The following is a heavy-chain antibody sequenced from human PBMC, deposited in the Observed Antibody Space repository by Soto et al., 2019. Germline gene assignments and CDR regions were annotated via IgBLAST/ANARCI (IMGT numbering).Heavy chain of an antibody. Sequence: QLQLQESGSGLVKPSQTLSLTCAVSGGSISSGGYSWSWIRQPPGKGLEWIGYIYHSGSTYYNPSLYSRITISVDRSKHQFSLKLSSVTAADPAVYYCASSHAGAHITAAVHWGQGTLVTVSS. V-gene: IGHV4-30-2*01. D-gene: IGHD6-13*01. CDR2: IYHSGST. CDR3: ASSHAGAHITAAVH. CDR1: GGSISSGGYS. J-gene: IGHJ4*02.